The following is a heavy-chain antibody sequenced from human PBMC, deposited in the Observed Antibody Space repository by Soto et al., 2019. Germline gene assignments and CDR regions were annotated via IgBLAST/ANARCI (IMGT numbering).Heavy chain of an antibody. J-gene: IGHJ3*01. Sequence: PGGSLRLSCKASGFMFNYYVVSWVRQAPGKGLEWVSPMSDSGDSVKGRFTISRDNSKNTLYLQMTSLRAEDTAVYYCAKSLYYYDRNREGAFDAWGHGTEVTVSS. CDR2: MSDSG. V-gene: IGHV3-23*01. D-gene: IGHD3-22*01. CDR3: AKSLYYYDRNREGAFDA. CDR1: GFMFNYYV.